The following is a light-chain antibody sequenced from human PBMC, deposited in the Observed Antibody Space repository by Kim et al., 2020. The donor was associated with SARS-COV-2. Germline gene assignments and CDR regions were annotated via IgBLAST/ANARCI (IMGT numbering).Light chain of an antibody. CDR1: SLRSFY. Sequence: SSELTQDPAVSVALGQTVRITCQGDSLRSFYASWYQQKPGQAPVLVIYGKNNRPSGISDRFSGSSSGNTASLTITGAQAEDEADYYCNSRDSSANPVYVFGTGTKVTV. V-gene: IGLV3-19*01. J-gene: IGLJ1*01. CDR2: GKN. CDR3: NSRDSSANPVYV.